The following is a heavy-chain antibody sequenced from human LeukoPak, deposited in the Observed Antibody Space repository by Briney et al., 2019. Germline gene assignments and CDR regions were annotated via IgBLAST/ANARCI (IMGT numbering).Heavy chain of an antibody. Sequence: GGSLRLSCSASGFTFSIYAMNWGRQAPGKGLEWVSSITSSGADSYYADSAKGRFTISRDNSGNALYLQMSSLRAGDTVVYYCAKDRPNYYETNGHYYRRDGDFWGQGTLVTVSS. CDR1: GFTFSIYA. CDR2: ITSSGADS. J-gene: IGHJ4*02. D-gene: IGHD3-22*01. V-gene: IGHV3-23*01. CDR3: AKDRPNYYETNGHYYRRDGDF.